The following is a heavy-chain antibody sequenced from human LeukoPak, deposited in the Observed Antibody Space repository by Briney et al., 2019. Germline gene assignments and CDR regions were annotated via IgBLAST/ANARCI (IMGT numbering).Heavy chain of an antibody. CDR2: INHSGSN. J-gene: IGHJ3*02. Sequence: SGTLSLTCAVSGVSFRGYYWGSSRQPPRKGQEWVWEINHSGSNNYNPSLKSRVTISVDTSKNQFSLKLSSVTAADTAVYYCARGKLGYCSSTSCHDAFDIWGQGTMVTVSS. D-gene: IGHD2-2*01. CDR1: GVSFRGYY. V-gene: IGHV4-34*01. CDR3: ARGKLGYCSSTSCHDAFDI.